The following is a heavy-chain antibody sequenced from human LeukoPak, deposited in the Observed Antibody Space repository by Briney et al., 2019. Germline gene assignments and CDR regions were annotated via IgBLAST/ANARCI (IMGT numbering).Heavy chain of an antibody. CDR1: DYSISRNYW. CDR3: ARKPNSEYYFDY. V-gene: IGHV4-28*01. CDR2: IYYSGST. J-gene: IGHJ4*02. Sequence: PSETLSLTCAVSDYSISRNYWWGWIRPPPGKGLEWIGYIYYSGSTYYNPSLGSRVTMSVDPSKNQFSLKVSSVTAVDTAVYYCARKPNSEYYFDYWGQGTLVTVSS. D-gene: IGHD3-10*01.